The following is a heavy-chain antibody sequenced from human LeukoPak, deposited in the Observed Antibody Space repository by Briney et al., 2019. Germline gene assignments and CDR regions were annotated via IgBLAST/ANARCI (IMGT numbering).Heavy chain of an antibody. V-gene: IGHV4-59*08. D-gene: IGHD5-24*01. CDR2: IYYSGST. CDR3: ARWLQDPFDI. J-gene: IGHJ3*02. CDR1: GGSISSYY. Sequence: SETLSLTCTVSGGSISSYYWSWLRQPPGKGLEWIGYIYYSGSTNYNPSLKSRVTISVDTSKNQFSLKLSSVTAADTAVYYCARWLQDPFDIWGQGTMVTVSS.